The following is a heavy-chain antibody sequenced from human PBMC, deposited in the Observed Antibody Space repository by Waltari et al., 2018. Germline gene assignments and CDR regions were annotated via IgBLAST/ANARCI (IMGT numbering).Heavy chain of an antibody. CDR3: AKLPGGVIVIPGDY. J-gene: IGHJ4*02. CDR1: GFTFSSYG. D-gene: IGHD3-16*02. CDR2: ISYDGSNK. Sequence: QVQLVESGGGVVQPGRSLRLSCAASGFTFSSYGMHWVRQAPGKGLGWVAVISYDGSNKYYADSVKGRFTISRDNSKNTLYLQMNSLRAEDTAVYYCAKLPGGVIVIPGDYWGQGTLVTVSS. V-gene: IGHV3-30*18.